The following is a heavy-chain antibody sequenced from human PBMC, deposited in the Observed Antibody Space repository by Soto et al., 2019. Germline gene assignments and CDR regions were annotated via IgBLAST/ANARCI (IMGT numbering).Heavy chain of an antibody. CDR3: ATAQQVRVADI. Sequence: QVQLLESGGGLVRPGGSLSLSCAASEFTVSAYYMAWIRQAPGKGLEWISYISGVSSDRNYADSVKGRFSISRDNAKNELYLQMNSLTVEDTVVYFCATAQQVRVADIWGQGTMVTVSS. V-gene: IGHV3-11*03. D-gene: IGHD6-13*01. CDR1: EFTVSAYY. CDR2: ISGVSSDR. J-gene: IGHJ3*02.